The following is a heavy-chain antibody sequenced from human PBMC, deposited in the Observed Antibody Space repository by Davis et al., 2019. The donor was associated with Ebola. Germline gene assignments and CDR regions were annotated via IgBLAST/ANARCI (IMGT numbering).Heavy chain of an antibody. J-gene: IGHJ6*02. CDR3: ARDHGYCSGGSCYSGYYYYGMDV. V-gene: IGHV3-7*03. D-gene: IGHD2-15*01. CDR1: GFTFSSYW. CDR2: IKQDGSEK. Sequence: GGSLRLSCAASGFTFSSYWMSWVRQAPGKGLEWVANIKQDGSEKYYVDSVKGRFTISRDNAKNSLYLQMNSLRAEDTAVYYCARDHGYCSGGSCYSGYYYYGMDVWGQGTTVTVSS.